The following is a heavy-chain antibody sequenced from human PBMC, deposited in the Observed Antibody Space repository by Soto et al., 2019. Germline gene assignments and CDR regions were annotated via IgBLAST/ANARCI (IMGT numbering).Heavy chain of an antibody. CDR3: ARGGYYYDSSGYSRVIDY. CDR1: GGSISSGDYY. J-gene: IGHJ4*02. D-gene: IGHD3-22*01. CDR2: IYYSGST. Sequence: QVQLQESGPGLVKPSQTLSLTCTVSGGSISSGDYYWSWLRQPPGKGLEWIGYIYYSGSTYYNPSLKSRVTIAVDTSKHQFSLKLSSVTAADTAVYYCARGGYYYDSSGYSRVIDYWGQGTLVTVSS. V-gene: IGHV4-30-4*01.